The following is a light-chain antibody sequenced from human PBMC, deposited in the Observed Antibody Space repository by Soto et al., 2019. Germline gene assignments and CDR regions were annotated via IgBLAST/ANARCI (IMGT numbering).Light chain of an antibody. V-gene: IGKV3-20*01. CDR2: GAS. CDR1: QSVSNY. CDR3: HQYGGSPQT. J-gene: IGKJ1*01. Sequence: EIVLTQSPGTLSLSPGERATLSCRASQSVSNYLAWYQRKPCQAPRLLIYGASSRATGIPDRFSGSGSGTDFTLTICRLEPEDFAVYYCHQYGGSPQTFGQGTKVDIK.